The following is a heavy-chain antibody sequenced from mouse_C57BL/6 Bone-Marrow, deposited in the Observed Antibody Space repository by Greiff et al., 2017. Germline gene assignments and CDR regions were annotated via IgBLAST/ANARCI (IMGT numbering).Heavy chain of an antibody. J-gene: IGHJ2*01. CDR1: GYTFTSYW. CDR2: IDPSVSYT. CDR3: ARRGY. Sequence: QVQLQQPGAELVQPGASVKLSCTASGYTFTSYWLQWVQQRPGQGLAWIGEIDPSVSYTNSNQKFKGKATLTVDTSSSTAYMQLSSLRSEDSAVYYCARRGYWGQGTTLTVAS. V-gene: IGHV1-50*01.